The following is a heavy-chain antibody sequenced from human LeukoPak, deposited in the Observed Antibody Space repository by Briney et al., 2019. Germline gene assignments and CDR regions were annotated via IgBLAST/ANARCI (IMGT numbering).Heavy chain of an antibody. CDR3: ARDESYYDFWSGYYSYY. CDR2: IGTAGDT. Sequence: GSLRLSCAASGFTFSSYDMHWVRQATGKGLEWVSAIGTAGDTYYPGSVKGRFTISRENAKNSLYLQMNSLRAGDTAVYYCARDESYYDFWSGYYSYYWGQGTLVTVSS. CDR1: GFTFSSYD. J-gene: IGHJ4*02. D-gene: IGHD3-3*01. V-gene: IGHV3-13*01.